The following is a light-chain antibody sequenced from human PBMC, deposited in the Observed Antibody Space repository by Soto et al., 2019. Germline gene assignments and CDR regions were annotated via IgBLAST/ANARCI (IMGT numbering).Light chain of an antibody. CDR3: QQCYTTPYT. V-gene: IGKV4-1*01. CDR1: QSVLYSSNNKNC. CDR2: WAS. Sequence: DIVMTQSPDSLAVSLGERATINCKSSQSVLYSSNNKNCLGWYQQKPGQPPKLLIYWASTRESGVPDRFSGSGSGTDFTLTISSLQAEDVAVYYCQQCYTTPYTFGQGTKLEIK. J-gene: IGKJ2*01.